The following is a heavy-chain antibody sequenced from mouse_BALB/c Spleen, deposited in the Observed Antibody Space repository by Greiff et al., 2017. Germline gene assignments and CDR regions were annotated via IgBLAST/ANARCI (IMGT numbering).Heavy chain of an antibody. J-gene: IGHJ4*01. CDR2: INSNGGST. Sequence: EVQLVESGGGLVKLGGSLKLSCAASGFTFSSYYMSWVRQTPEKRLELVAAINSNGGSTYYPDTVKGRFTISRDNAKNTLYLQMSSLKSEDTALYYCARQDGNYYAMDYWGQGTSVTVSS. CDR1: GFTFSSYY. D-gene: IGHD2-1*01. V-gene: IGHV5-6-2*01. CDR3: ARQDGNYYAMDY.